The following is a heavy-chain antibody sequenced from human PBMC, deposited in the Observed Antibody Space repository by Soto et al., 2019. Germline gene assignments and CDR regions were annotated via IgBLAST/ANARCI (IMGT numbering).Heavy chain of an antibody. CDR3: GRLSTYDNRGYYGLDY. V-gene: IGHV3-53*01. CDR1: EFAVSSNY. D-gene: IGHD3-22*01. CDR2: IYSGGNT. J-gene: IGHJ4*02. Sequence: EVQLVESGGGLIQPGGSLRLSCAASEFAVSSNYMNWVRQAPGKGLEWVSVIYSGGNTYYADSVKGRFTISRDNSKNTLYLQMNSLRAEDTAVYYCGRLSTYDNRGYYGLDYWGQGTLVTVSS.